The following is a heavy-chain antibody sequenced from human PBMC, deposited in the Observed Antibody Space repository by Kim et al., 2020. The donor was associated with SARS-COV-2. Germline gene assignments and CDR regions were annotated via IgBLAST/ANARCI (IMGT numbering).Heavy chain of an antibody. CDR2: ISSNGGTI. D-gene: IGHD1-26*01. CDR3: ARERGIVGTSWYFDY. CDR1: GFSFTTYS. J-gene: IGHJ4*02. Sequence: GGSLRLSCAASGFSFTTYSMNWVRQAPGTGLEWISYISSNGGTIYYADSAKGRFTISRDNAKNSLYLQMNSLRDEDTAVYYCARERGIVGTSWYFDYWGQGTLVTVSS. V-gene: IGHV3-48*02.